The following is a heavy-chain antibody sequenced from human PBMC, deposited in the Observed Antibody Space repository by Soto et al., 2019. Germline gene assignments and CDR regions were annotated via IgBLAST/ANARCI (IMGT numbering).Heavy chain of an antibody. V-gene: IGHV4-31*03. D-gene: IGHD5-12*01. Sequence: QVQLQESGPGLVKPSQTLSLTCTVSGGSISRSGYYWSWIRQHPGKGLEWIGYIYFSGSTYYNPSLKSRVTISLDTSKNQFSLNLNSVTAADTAVYYCAGIVATNFDYWGQGTLVTVSS. J-gene: IGHJ4*02. CDR1: GGSISRSGYY. CDR3: AGIVATNFDY. CDR2: IYFSGST.